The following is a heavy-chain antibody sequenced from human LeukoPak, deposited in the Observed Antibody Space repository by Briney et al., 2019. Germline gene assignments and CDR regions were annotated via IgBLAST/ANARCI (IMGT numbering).Heavy chain of an antibody. CDR3: ARHLDVEMATNDAFDI. CDR1: GYSFTSYW. CDR2: IDPSDSYT. Sequence: GESLKISCKGSGYSFTSYWISWVRQMPGKGLEWMGRIDPSDSYTNYSPSFQGHVTISADKSISTAYLQWSSLKASDTAMYYCARHLDVEMATNDAFDIWGQGTMVTVSS. D-gene: IGHD5-24*01. J-gene: IGHJ3*02. V-gene: IGHV5-10-1*01.